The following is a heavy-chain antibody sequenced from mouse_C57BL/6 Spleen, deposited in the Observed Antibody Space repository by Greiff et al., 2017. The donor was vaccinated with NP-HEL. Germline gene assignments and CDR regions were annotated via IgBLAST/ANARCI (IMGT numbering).Heavy chain of an antibody. CDR1: GYAFSSSW. CDR2: IYPGDGDT. V-gene: IGHV1-82*01. J-gene: IGHJ2*01. Sequence: VKLQESGPELVKPGASVKISCKASGYAFSSSWMNWVKQRPGKGLEWIGRIYPGDGDTNYNGKFKGKATLTADKSSSTAYMQLSSLTSEDSAVYFCARMSSSRDYFDYWGQGTTLTVSS. D-gene: IGHD1-1*01. CDR3: ARMSSSRDYFDY.